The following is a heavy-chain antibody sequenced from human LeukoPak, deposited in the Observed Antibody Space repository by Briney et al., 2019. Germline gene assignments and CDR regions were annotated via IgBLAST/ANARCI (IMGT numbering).Heavy chain of an antibody. CDR3: AKDYGRGYFDY. CDR1: GFTFSSYA. V-gene: IGHV3-30-3*01. CDR2: ISYDGSNK. Sequence: PGGSLRLSCAASGFTFSSYAMHWVRQAPGKGLEWVAVISYDGSNKYYADSVKGRFTISRDNSKNTLYLQMNSLRAEDTAVYYCAKDYGRGYFDYWGQGTLVTVSS. J-gene: IGHJ4*02. D-gene: IGHD4-17*01.